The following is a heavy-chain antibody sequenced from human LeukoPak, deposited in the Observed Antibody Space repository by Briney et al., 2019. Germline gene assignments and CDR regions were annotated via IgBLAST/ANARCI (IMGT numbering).Heavy chain of an antibody. J-gene: IGHJ4*02. CDR3: ARALNTRYCSGGSCLVGY. D-gene: IGHD2-15*01. Sequence: GASVKVSCKASGYTFTSYYMHWVRQAPGQGLEWMGIINPSGGSTSYAQKFQGRVTITADESTSTAYMELSSLRSEDTAVYYCARALNTRYCSGGSCLVGYWGQGTLVTVSS. CDR2: INPSGGST. V-gene: IGHV1-46*01. CDR1: GYTFTSYY.